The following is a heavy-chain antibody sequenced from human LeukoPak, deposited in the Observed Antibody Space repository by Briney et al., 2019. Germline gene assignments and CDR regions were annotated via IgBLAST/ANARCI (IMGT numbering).Heavy chain of an antibody. J-gene: IGHJ4*02. V-gene: IGHV3-7*01. D-gene: IGHD3-16*01. CDR1: GFTFSSHW. Sequence: PGGSLRLSCAASGFTFSSHWMSWVRQAPGKGLEWMANINQDGTEKEYVESVKGRFTISRDNAKNSLYLQMNGLRAEDTAVYYCARDRLPGGYWGQGTLVTVSS. CDR2: INQDGTEK. CDR3: ARDRLPGGY.